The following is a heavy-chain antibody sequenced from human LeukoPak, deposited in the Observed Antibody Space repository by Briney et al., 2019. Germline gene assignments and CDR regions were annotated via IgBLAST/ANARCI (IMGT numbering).Heavy chain of an antibody. CDR3: ATAGYSSGWPFDY. J-gene: IGHJ4*02. D-gene: IGHD6-19*01. V-gene: IGHV1-24*01. Sequence: VSVKVSCKVSGYTLTELSMHWVRQAPGKGLEWMGGFDPEDGETIYAQKFRGRVTMTEDTSTDTAYMELSSLRSEDTAVYYCATAGYSSGWPFDYWGQGTLVTVSS. CDR2: FDPEDGET. CDR1: GYTLTELS.